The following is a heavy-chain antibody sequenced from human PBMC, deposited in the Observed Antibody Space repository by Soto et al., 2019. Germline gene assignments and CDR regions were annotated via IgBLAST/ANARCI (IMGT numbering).Heavy chain of an antibody. CDR3: ARSDGRY. CDR1: GGSIGSYY. Sequence: QVQLQESGPGLVKPSETLSLTCTVSGGSIGSYYWSWIRQPPGKGLEWIGYIYYSGSTNYNPSLKSRVTISGDTSKNQFSPKLSSVTAADTAVYYCARSDGRYWGQGTLVTVSS. J-gene: IGHJ4*02. V-gene: IGHV4-59*01. CDR2: IYYSGST.